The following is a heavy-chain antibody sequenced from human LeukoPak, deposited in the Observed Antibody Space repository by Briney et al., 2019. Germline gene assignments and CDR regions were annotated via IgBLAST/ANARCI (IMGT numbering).Heavy chain of an antibody. J-gene: IGHJ1*01. CDR2: ISGSGGST. V-gene: IGHV3-23*01. Sequence: GGSLRLSCAVSGFTFSSYAMSWVRQAPGKGLEWVSAISGSGGSTYYADSVKGRFTISRDNSKNTLYLQMNSLRAEDTAVYYCAKDRGSYYAEYFQHWGQGTLVTVSS. CDR1: GFTFSSYA. CDR3: AKDRGSYYAEYFQH. D-gene: IGHD1-26*01.